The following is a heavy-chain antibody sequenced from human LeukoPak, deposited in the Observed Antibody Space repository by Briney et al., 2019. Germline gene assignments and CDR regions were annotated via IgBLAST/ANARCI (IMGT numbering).Heavy chain of an antibody. D-gene: IGHD1-26*01. Sequence: QPGGSLRLSCAASGFTFSSYEMNWARQAPGKGLEWASYISSSGSTIYYADSVKGRFTISRDNAKNSLYLQMDSLRAEDTAVYYCARALVGATRGVFDYWGQGTLVTVSS. CDR2: ISSSGSTI. V-gene: IGHV3-48*03. CDR1: GFTFSSYE. J-gene: IGHJ4*02. CDR3: ARALVGATRGVFDY.